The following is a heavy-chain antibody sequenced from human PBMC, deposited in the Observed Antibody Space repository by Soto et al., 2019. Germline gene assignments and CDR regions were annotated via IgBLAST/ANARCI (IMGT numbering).Heavy chain of an antibody. V-gene: IGHV4-39*01. Sequence: QLQLQESGPGRVKPSETLSLTCTVSGGSISSSSYYWGWIRQPPGKGLEWIGSIYYSGSTYYNPSLKSRVTISVDTSKNQFSLKLSSVPAADTAVYYCARHTRLAYNDYWGQGTLVTVSS. CDR3: ARHTRLAYNDY. D-gene: IGHD6-19*01. J-gene: IGHJ4*02. CDR1: GGSISSSSYY. CDR2: IYYSGST.